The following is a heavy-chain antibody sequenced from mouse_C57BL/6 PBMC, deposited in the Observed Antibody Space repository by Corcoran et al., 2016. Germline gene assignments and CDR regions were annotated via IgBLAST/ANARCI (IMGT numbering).Heavy chain of an antibody. CDR1: GYTFTDYD. J-gene: IGHJ4*01. CDR3: ARRPQYYYSMDY. Sequence: QVQLQQSGPELVKPGASVKISCKASGYTFTDYDINWVKQRPGQGLEWIGWFFPGSGSTYYNEKFKGKATLTTDKSSSTAYMLLSSLTSEDSAVYFCARRPQYYYSMDYWGQGTSVTVSS. D-gene: IGHD6-1*01. CDR2: FFPGSGST. V-gene: IGHV1-75*01.